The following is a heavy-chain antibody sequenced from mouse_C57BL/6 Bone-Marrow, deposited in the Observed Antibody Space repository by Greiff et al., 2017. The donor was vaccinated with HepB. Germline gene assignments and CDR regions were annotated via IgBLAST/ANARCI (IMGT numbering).Heavy chain of an antibody. CDR1: GYTFTSYW. V-gene: IGHV1-55*01. J-gene: IGHJ3*01. CDR2: IYPGSGST. Sequence: VQLQQPGAELVKPGASVKMSCKASGYTFTSYWITWVKQRPGQGLEWIGDIYPGSGSTNYNEKFKSKATLTVDTSSSTAYMQLSSLTSEDSAVYYCARWRDYYGSSGFAYWGQGTLVTVSA. CDR3: ARWRDYYGSSGFAY. D-gene: IGHD1-1*01.